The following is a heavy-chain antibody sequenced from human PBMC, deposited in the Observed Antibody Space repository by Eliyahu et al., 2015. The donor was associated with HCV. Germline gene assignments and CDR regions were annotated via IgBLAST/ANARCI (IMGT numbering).Heavy chain of an antibody. CDR2: IIPIFGTA. CDR3: ARDVPITMVRGVLYI. J-gene: IGHJ3*02. CDR1: GGTFSSYA. Sequence: EVKKPGSSVKVSCKASGGTFSSYAISWVRQAPGQGLEWMGGIIPIFGTANYAQKFQGRVTITADESTSTAYMELSSLRSEDTAVYYCARDVPITMVRGVLYIWGQGTMVTVSS. D-gene: IGHD3-10*01. V-gene: IGHV1-69*01.